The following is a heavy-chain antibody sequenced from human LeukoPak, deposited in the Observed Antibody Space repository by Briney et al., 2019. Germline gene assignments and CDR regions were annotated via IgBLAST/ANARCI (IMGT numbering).Heavy chain of an antibody. CDR3: ARDGEIDYDFWSGYYRGSDY. CDR1: GYTFTSYY. Sequence: GASVKVSCKASGYTFTSYYMHWVRQAPGQGLEWMGIINPSGGSTSYAQKFQGRVTVTRDTSTSTVYMELSSLRSEDTAVYYCARDGEIDYDFWSGYYRGSDYWGQGTLVTVSS. J-gene: IGHJ4*02. D-gene: IGHD3-3*01. CDR2: INPSGGST. V-gene: IGHV1-46*01.